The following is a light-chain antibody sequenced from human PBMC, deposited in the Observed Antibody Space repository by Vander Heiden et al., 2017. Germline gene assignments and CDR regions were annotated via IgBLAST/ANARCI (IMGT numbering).Light chain of an antibody. Sequence: QSVLTQPPSVSAAPGQMVAISCSGSNSNIGKYFVPWYTHIPGTAPKLLIYENDQRPSGIPDRLSSSKSGTSATLVITGLLTGDEGDYFCATWDDSLHAVVFGGGTKLTVL. CDR2: END. CDR1: NSNIGKYF. CDR3: ATWDDSLHAVV. J-gene: IGLJ3*02. V-gene: IGLV1-51*02.